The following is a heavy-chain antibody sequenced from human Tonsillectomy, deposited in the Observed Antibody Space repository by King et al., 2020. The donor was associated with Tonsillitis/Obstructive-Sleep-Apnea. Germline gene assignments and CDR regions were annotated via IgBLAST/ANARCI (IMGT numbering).Heavy chain of an antibody. CDR2: IKSYTNAGTT. J-gene: IGHJ6*03. Sequence: VQLVESGGGLVKPGGSLRLSCATSGFIFSNAWMSWVRQVPGKGLEWVGRIKSYTNAGTTDYAAPVKGRFTISRDDSKNTLYLQMNSLKTEDTAVYYCTTGITILGTLPYYYYMDVWGKGTTVTVSS. D-gene: IGHD3-3*01. CDR3: TTGITILGTLPYYYYMDV. CDR1: GFIFSNAW. V-gene: IGHV3-15*01.